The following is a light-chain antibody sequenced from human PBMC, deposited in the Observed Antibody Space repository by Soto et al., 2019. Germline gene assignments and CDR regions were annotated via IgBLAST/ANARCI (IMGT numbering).Light chain of an antibody. J-gene: IGKJ1*01. Sequence: EIVLTQSPGTLSLSPGERATLSCRASQSLSRSALAWYQHKPGQAPRRLIYGASSRATDIPNRFSGSGSGTDFTLTITRREPEDFALYYCQQYGSSPRTFGQGTKVEIK. CDR1: QSLSRSA. V-gene: IGKV3-20*01. CDR3: QQYGSSPRT. CDR2: GAS.